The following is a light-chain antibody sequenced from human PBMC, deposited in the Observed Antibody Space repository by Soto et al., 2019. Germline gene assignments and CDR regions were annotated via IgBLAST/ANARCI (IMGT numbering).Light chain of an antibody. CDR2: GAS. Sequence: LALCGGESATLSCRASQSVSSTYLAWYQQKPGQAPRLLIYGASSRATGIPDRFSGRGSGTDFPLTNSRLEPEDFAVYYCQQYRTFGQGTKVDIK. CDR3: QQYRT. V-gene: IGKV3-20*01. J-gene: IGKJ1*01. CDR1: QSVSSTY.